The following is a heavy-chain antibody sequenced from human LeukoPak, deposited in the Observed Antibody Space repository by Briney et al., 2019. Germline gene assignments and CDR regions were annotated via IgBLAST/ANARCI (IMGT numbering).Heavy chain of an antibody. V-gene: IGHV3-21*01. D-gene: IGHD2-15*01. CDR3: ARDEVEACSGGSCYFDY. CDR2: ISSSSSYI. Sequence: GGSLRLSCAASGFTFSSYSMNWVRQAPGKGLEWVSSISSSSSYIYYADSVKGRFTISRDNAKNSLYLQMNSLRAEDTAVYYCARDEVEACSGGSCYFDYWGQGTLVTVSS. CDR1: GFTFSSYS. J-gene: IGHJ4*02.